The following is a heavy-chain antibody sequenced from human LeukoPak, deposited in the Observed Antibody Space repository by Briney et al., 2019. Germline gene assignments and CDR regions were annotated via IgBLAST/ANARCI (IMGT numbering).Heavy chain of an antibody. CDR3: ARDSPPTYSSSWYDY. Sequence: PGGALRLSCSASGFTFSTYAMYWVRQAPGKGLEYVSAISSDGGSTYYADSVKGRFTISRDNAKNSLYLQMNSLRAEDTAVYYCARDSPPTYSSSWYDYWGQGTLVTVSS. D-gene: IGHD6-13*01. CDR1: GFTFSTYA. J-gene: IGHJ4*02. CDR2: ISSDGGST. V-gene: IGHV3-64*04.